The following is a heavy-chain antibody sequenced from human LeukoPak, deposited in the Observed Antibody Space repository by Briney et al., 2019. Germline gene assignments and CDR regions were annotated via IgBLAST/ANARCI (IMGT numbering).Heavy chain of an antibody. V-gene: IGHV4-4*02. D-gene: IGHD6-19*01. J-gene: IGHJ4*02. Sequence: ASETLSLTCAVSGDSISSNNWWSWVRQPPGKGLEWIGEIFHSESTNYHPSLKSRVTISIDKPKNQFSLNLNSVTAADTAVYYCARVRLDSSGWAYYFDYWGQGTLVTVSS. CDR3: ARVRLDSSGWAYYFDY. CDR2: IFHSEST. CDR1: GDSISSNNW.